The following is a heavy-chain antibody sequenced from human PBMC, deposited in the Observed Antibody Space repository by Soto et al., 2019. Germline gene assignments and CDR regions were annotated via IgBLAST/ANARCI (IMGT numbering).Heavy chain of an antibody. CDR3: AADRDSSSGYRNWFDP. CDR2: IVVGSGNT. Sequence: ASVKVSCKASGFTFTSSAMQWVRQARGQRLEWIGWIVVGSGNTNYAQKFQERVTITRDMSTSTAYMELSSLRSEDTAVYYCAADRDSSSGYRNWFDPWGQGTLVTVSS. V-gene: IGHV1-58*02. CDR1: GFTFTSSA. D-gene: IGHD6-13*01. J-gene: IGHJ5*02.